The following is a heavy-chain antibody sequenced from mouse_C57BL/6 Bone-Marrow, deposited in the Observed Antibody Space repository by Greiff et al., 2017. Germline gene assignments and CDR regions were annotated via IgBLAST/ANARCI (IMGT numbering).Heavy chain of an antibody. V-gene: IGHV5-2*01. CDR3: ARQVYYYGSSVWWYFDV. J-gene: IGHJ1*03. Sequence: EVQLVESGGGLVQPGESLKLSCESNEYEFPSHDMSWVRKTPEKRLELVAAINSDGGSTYYPDTMERRFIISRDNTKKTLYLQMSSLRSEDTALYYCARQVYYYGSSVWWYFDVWGTGTTVTVSS. CDR1: EYEFPSHD. D-gene: IGHD1-1*01. CDR2: INSDGGST.